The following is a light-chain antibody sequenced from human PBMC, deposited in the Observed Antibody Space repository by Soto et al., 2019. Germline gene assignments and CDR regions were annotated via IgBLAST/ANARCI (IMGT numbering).Light chain of an antibody. CDR1: SSNIGAGYD. J-gene: IGLJ1*01. CDR2: SNS. CDR3: QSYDSSLSALYV. V-gene: IGLV1-40*01. Sequence: QSVLTQPPSVSGSPGQRVTISCTGSSSNIGAGYDVHWYQQRPGTAPKLLIYSNSNRPSGVPDRFSGSKSGTAASLALTGLQAEDEADYYCQSYDSSLSALYVFGTGTKVTVL.